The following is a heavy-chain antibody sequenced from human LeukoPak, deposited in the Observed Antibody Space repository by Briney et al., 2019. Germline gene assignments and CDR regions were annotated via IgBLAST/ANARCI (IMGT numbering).Heavy chain of an antibody. Sequence: SQTLSLTCAISGDSVSSNSAAWNWIRQSPSRGLEWLGRTYYRSNWYHDYAISVKSRITINPDTSKNQFSLQLNSVTPEDTAVYYCVRDAGIGLDAFDIWGQGTMVTASS. CDR3: VRDAGIGLDAFDI. D-gene: IGHD6-13*01. CDR1: GDSVSSNSAA. CDR2: TYYRSNWYH. V-gene: IGHV6-1*01. J-gene: IGHJ3*02.